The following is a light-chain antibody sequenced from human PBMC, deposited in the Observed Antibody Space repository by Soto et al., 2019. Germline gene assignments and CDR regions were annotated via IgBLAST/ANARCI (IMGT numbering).Light chain of an antibody. J-gene: IGLJ1*01. CDR2: DVN. CDR3: DSYAGSNNHV. Sequence: QSALIQPPSASGSPGQSVTISCTGTSSDVGRYNFVSWYQHHPGKAPKLLIYDVNKRPSGVPDRFSGSKSGNTASLTVSGLQAEDEADYYCDSYAGSNNHVFGTGTKVTVL. V-gene: IGLV2-8*01. CDR1: SSDVGRYNF.